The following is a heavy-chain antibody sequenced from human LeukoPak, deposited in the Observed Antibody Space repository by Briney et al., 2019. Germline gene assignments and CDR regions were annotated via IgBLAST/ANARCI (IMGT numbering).Heavy chain of an antibody. V-gene: IGHV3-7*01. CDR1: GFTFSTYW. J-gene: IGHJ4*02. Sequence: GGSLRLSCAASGFTFSTYWMSWVRQAPGKGLEWVANIKQYGSEKYYVDSVKGLFTISRDNAKNSLSLQMNSLRAEDTAVYYCARLMYYFDYWGQGTLVTVSS. CDR3: ARLMYYFDY. CDR2: IKQYGSEK.